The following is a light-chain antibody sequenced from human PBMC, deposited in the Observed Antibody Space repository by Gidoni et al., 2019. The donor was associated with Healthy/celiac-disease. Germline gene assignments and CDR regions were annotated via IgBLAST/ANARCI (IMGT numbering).Light chain of an antibody. V-gene: IGKV1-9*01. CDR2: AAS. Sequence: DIQLTHSPSFLSATVGDRVTITCRASQGISSYLAWYQQKPGKAPKLLIYAASTLQSGVPSRFSGSGSGTEFTLTISSLQSEDFATYYCQQLNGYPPYSFGQGTKLEIK. CDR1: QGISSY. J-gene: IGKJ2*03. CDR3: QQLNGYPPYS.